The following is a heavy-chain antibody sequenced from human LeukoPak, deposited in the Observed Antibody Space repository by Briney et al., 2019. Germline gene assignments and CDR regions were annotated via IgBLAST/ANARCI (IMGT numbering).Heavy chain of an antibody. CDR3: ARDTGNTGRRAFDI. CDR1: GGSISSGGYS. D-gene: IGHD2/OR15-2a*01. Sequence: SETLSLTCAVSGGSISSGGYSWSWIRQPPGKGLEWIGYIYHSGSTYYNPSLKSRVTISVDRSKNQFSLKLSSVTAADTAVYYCARDTGNTGRRAFDIWGQGTMVTVSS. CDR2: IYHSGST. V-gene: IGHV4-30-2*01. J-gene: IGHJ3*02.